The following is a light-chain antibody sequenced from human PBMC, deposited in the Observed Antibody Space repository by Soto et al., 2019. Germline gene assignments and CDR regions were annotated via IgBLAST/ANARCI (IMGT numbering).Light chain of an antibody. V-gene: IGLV2-14*01. Sequence: QSALTQPASVYGSPGQSITISCTGTSSDVGAYNHVSWYQHHPGKAPQLTSYAVNNRPSGISNRFSGSKSGNTASLTISGLQTEDEAAYYCCSHTTNRALNCVFGGGTKLTVL. CDR1: SSDVGAYNH. J-gene: IGLJ3*02. CDR3: CSHTTNRALNCV. CDR2: AVN.